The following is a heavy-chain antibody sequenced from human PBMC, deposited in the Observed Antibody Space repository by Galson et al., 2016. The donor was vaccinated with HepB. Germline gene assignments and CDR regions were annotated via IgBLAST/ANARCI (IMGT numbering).Heavy chain of an antibody. CDR3: ASHTRGQYGSGRHEFDY. J-gene: IGHJ4*02. CDR2: ISGNGDST. V-gene: IGHV3-23*01. CDR1: GFTFSSYD. Sequence: SLRLSCAASGFTFSSYDMSWVRQAPGKGLEWVSAISGNGDSTYYADSVKGRFTISRDNSKNTLYLQMNNLRAEDTAVYYCASHTRGQYGSGRHEFDYWGQGTLVIASS. D-gene: IGHD3-10*01.